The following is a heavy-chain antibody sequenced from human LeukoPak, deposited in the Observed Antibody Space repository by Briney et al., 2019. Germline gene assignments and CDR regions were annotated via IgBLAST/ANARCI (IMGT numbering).Heavy chain of an antibody. CDR2: LHCRGST. CDR3: ARHSTRGGDFDY. V-gene: IGHV4-59*08. D-gene: IGHD2-21*01. J-gene: IGHJ4*02. Sequence: SETLSLTCTVSGGSISSYYWSWIRQAPGKGPEWIGYLHCRGSTNYNPSLESRVTISVDTSKNQFSLKLTSVTAADTAVYYCARHSTRGGDFDYWGQGTLVSVSS. CDR1: GGSISSYY.